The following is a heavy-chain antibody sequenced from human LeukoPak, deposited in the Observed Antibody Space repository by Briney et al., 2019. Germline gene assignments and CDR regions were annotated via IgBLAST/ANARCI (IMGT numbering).Heavy chain of an antibody. CDR1: GSTFSSYS. J-gene: IGHJ3*01. CDR2: ISSSSSYI. CDR3: TRDRLRYQVATSREPLSPPGS. D-gene: IGHD5-12*01. Sequence: GGSLRLSCAASGSTFSSYSMNWVRQAPGKGLEWVSSISSSSSYIYYGDSVKGQFTISRDNAKNPLYLQMNSLRAEDTAVYYCTRDRLRYQVATSREPLSPPGSWGQGTMVTVSP. V-gene: IGHV3-21*01.